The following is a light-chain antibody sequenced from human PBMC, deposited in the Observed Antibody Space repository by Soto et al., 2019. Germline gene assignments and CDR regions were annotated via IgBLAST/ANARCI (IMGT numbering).Light chain of an antibody. V-gene: IGKV3D-7*01. CDR3: QQYYSTPHT. CDR1: QSVTSTS. CDR2: GAA. J-gene: IGKJ4*02. Sequence: EFVLTQSPATLSLSPGERATLSCRASQSVTSTSFAWYQQKPGRATRHLIYGAATRATGTPARFSGSGSGTDLTLTISSLQAEDVAVYYCQQYYSTPHTFGGGTKVDIK.